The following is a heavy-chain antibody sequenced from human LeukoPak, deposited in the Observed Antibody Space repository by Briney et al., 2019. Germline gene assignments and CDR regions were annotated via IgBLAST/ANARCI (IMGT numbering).Heavy chain of an antibody. CDR3: AKDAVFGDYEWVFDY. V-gene: IGHV3-30*18. CDR2: ISYDGSNK. D-gene: IGHD4-17*01. J-gene: IGHJ4*02. CDR1: GFSCSSDG. Sequence: PGGSLRLSCAASGFSCSSDGRHWVRQGPGKWLERVATISYDGSNKYYADSVKGRFTISRDNSKNTLYLQMNSLRAEDTALYYCAKDAVFGDYEWVFDYWGQGTLVTVSS.